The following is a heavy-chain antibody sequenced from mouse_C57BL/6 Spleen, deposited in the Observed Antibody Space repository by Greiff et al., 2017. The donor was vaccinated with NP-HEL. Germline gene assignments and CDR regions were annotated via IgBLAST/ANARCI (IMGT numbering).Heavy chain of an antibody. CDR3: AIITTVHWYFDV. J-gene: IGHJ1*03. Sequence: QVHVKQSGAELVKPGASVKMSCKASGYTFTTYPIEWMKQNHGKSLEWIGNFHPYNDDTKYNEKFKGKATLTVEKSSSTVYLELSRLTSDDSAVYYCAIITTVHWYFDVWGTGTTVTVSS. D-gene: IGHD1-1*01. V-gene: IGHV1-47*01. CDR1: GYTFTTYP. CDR2: FHPYNDDT.